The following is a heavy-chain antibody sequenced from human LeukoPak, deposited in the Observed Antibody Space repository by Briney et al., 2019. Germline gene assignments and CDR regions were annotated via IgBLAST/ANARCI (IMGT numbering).Heavy chain of an antibody. Sequence: VASVTVSCKASGGTFSSYAISWVRQAPGQGLEWMGGIIPIFGTANYAQKFQSRVTITADKSTSTAYMELSSLRSEDTAVYYCARLWDPFDGYYMDVWGKGTTVTVSS. V-gene: IGHV1-69*06. J-gene: IGHJ6*03. CDR1: GGTFSSYA. CDR3: ARLWDPFDGYYMDV. CDR2: IIPIFGTA. D-gene: IGHD3-10*01.